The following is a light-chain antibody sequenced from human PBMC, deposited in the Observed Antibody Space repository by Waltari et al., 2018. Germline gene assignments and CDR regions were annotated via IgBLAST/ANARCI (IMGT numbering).Light chain of an antibody. Sequence: EIVLTQSPATLSLSPGERATLSCRATQSVSPYLPWYQQKPGQAPRLLIYDAFNRATGIPARFSGSGSGTDFTLTISSLEPEDFAVYYCQQRSNWPLMYTFGQGTKLEIK. J-gene: IGKJ2*01. CDR3: QQRSNWPLMYT. CDR2: DAF. V-gene: IGKV3-11*01. CDR1: QSVSPY.